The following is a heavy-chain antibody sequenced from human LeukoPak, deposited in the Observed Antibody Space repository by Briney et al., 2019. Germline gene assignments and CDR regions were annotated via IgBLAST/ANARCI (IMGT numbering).Heavy chain of an antibody. V-gene: IGHV1-69*13. J-gene: IGHJ4*02. CDR3: AREFEYYDFWSGYYIGPSSGRYFDY. CDR2: IIPIFGTA. Sequence: SVKVSCKASGGTFISYAISWVRQAPGQGLEWMGGIIPIFGTANYAQKFQGRVTITADESTSTAYMELSSLRSEDTAVYYCAREFEYYDFWSGYYIGPSSGRYFDYWGQGTLVTVSS. D-gene: IGHD3-3*01. CDR1: GGTFISYA.